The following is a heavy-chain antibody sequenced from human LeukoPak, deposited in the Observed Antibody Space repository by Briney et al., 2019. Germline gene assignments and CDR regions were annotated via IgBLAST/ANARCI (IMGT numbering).Heavy chain of an antibody. D-gene: IGHD3-22*01. Sequence: PSETLSLTCTVSGGSISSGDYSWSWIRQPPGKGLEWIGYIYYSGSTYYNPSLKSRVTISVDTSKNQFSLKLSSVTAADTAVYYCARVSYYYDSSGYRLDAFDIWGQGTMVTVSS. V-gene: IGHV4-30-4*01. CDR3: ARVSYYYDSSGYRLDAFDI. CDR2: IYYSGST. J-gene: IGHJ3*02. CDR1: GGSISSGDYS.